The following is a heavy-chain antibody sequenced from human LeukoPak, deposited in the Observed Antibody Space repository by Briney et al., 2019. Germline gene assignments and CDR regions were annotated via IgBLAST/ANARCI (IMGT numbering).Heavy chain of an antibody. J-gene: IGHJ4*02. CDR2: INHSGST. V-gene: IGHV4-34*01. Sequence: SETLSLTCAVYGGSFSGYYWSWIRQPPGKGLEWIGEINHSGSTNYNPSLKSRVTISVDTSKNQFSLKLSSVTAADTAVYYCAGGPIVVVPAAIEVKTLTEGPFDYWGQGTLVTVSS. CDR3: AGGPIVVVPAAIEVKTLTEGPFDY. CDR1: GGSFSGYY. D-gene: IGHD2-2*02.